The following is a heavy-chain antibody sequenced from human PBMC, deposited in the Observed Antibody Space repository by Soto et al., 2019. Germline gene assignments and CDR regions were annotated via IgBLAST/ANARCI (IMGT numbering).Heavy chain of an antibody. CDR1: VFTFSNAW. V-gene: IGHV3-15*01. J-gene: IGHJ4*02. CDR2: IKSKTNGGTT. Sequence: PGWSLRLSCASSVFTFSNAWMSWVRQAPGKGLEWVGRIKSKTNGGTTDYAAPVKGRFTISRDDSKNTLYLQLNSLRTEDTAVYYCTTDDPINRSWGQGTLVTVSS. CDR3: TTDDPINRS.